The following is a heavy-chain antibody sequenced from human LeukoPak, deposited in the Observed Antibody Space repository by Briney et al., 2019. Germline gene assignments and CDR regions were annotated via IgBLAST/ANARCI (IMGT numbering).Heavy chain of an antibody. CDR2: ISYDGSNK. D-gene: IGHD1-26*01. Sequence: PGGSLRLSCAASGFTFSSYAMHWVRQAPGKGLEWVAVISYDGSNKYYADSVKGRFTISRDNSKNTLYLQMNSLRAEDTAVYYCAREGIVEWELLFDYWGQGTLVTVSS. J-gene: IGHJ4*02. V-gene: IGHV3-30-3*01. CDR3: AREGIVEWELLFDY. CDR1: GFTFSSYA.